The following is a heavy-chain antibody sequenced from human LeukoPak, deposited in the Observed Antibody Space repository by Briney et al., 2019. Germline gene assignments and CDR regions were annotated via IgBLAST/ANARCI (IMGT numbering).Heavy chain of an antibody. Sequence: GGSLRLSCAASGFTFSSYWMSWVRQAPGKRLEWVANINQAGSEKYYVDSVKGRFTISGDNAKNSLYLQMNSLRAEDTAVYYRARESNGWYTHFDYWGQGTLVTVSS. CDR3: ARESNGWYTHFDY. V-gene: IGHV3-7*05. J-gene: IGHJ4*02. CDR2: INQAGSEK. D-gene: IGHD6-19*01. CDR1: GFTFSSYW.